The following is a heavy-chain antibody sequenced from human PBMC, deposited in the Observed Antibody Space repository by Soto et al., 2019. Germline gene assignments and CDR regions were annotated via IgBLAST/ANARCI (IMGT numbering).Heavy chain of an antibody. V-gene: IGHV1-18*01. CDR1: GYTFTSYG. CDR3: ARDRVPDYYDSSGYYRFDY. D-gene: IGHD3-22*01. Sequence: ASVKVSCKASGYTFTSYGISWVRQAPGQGLEWMGWISAYNGNTNYAQKLQGRVTMTTDTSTSTAYMELRSLRSDDTAVYYCARDRVPDYYDSSGYYRFDYWGQGTLVTVSS. CDR2: ISAYNGNT. J-gene: IGHJ4*02.